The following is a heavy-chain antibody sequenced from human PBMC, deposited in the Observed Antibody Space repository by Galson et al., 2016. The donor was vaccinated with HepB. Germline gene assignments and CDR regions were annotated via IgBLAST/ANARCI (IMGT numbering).Heavy chain of an antibody. CDR1: GYRFTEYY. CDR3: ARELLVGPLDGAFDI. J-gene: IGHJ3*02. V-gene: IGHV1-46*01. D-gene: IGHD1-26*01. Sequence: SVKVSCKASGYRFTEYYMHWVRQAPGQGLEWMGIIDPSGGSTKFAQKFQGRVTLTSDTSTSTVYMEVRSLRSEDTALFYCARELLVGPLDGAFDIWGQGTVVTVSS. CDR2: IDPSGGST.